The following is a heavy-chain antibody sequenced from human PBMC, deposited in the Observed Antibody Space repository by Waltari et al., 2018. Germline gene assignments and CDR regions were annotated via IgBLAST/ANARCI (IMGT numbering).Heavy chain of an antibody. D-gene: IGHD4-17*01. CDR2: IYSAGRT. CDR3: ARPGEGPSSH. Sequence: EVQLVESGGGLIQPGGSLRLSCAASGIIDSANYMNWVRQAPGKGPQWVSVIYSAGRTYYADSVKGRFTISRDNTKNTVYLQMNNLKTEDTAVYYCARPGEGPSSHWGQGTLVTVSS. CDR1: GIIDSANY. V-gene: IGHV3-53*01. J-gene: IGHJ4*02.